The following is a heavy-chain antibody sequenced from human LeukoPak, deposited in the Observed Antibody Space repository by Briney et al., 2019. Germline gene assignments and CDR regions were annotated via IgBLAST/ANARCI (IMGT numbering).Heavy chain of an antibody. CDR2: ISAYNGNT. CDR1: GYTFTNYG. J-gene: IGHJ3*02. D-gene: IGHD5-18*01. V-gene: IGHV1-18*01. CDR3: ARERKWVRADTYNGFDI. Sequence: ASVKVSCKASGYTFTNYGISWVRQAPGQVLEWLGWISAYNGNTNYTQKLQGRVTMTTDSSTNTAYMELRRLRSDDTAWYYCARERKWVRADTYNGFDIWGQGTMVTVSA.